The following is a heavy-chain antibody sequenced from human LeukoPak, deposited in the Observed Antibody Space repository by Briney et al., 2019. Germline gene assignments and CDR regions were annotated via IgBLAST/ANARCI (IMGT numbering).Heavy chain of an antibody. CDR1: GGSFSGYY. D-gene: IGHD6-19*01. J-gene: IGHJ3*02. CDR2: IYYSGST. V-gene: IGHV4-59*01. CDR3: ARLAGNDALDI. Sequence: PSETLSLTCAVYGGSFSGYYWSWIRQPPGKGLEWIGYIYYSGSTNYNPSLKSRVTISVDTSKNQFSLKLSSVTAADTAVYYCARLAGNDALDIWGQGTMVTVSS.